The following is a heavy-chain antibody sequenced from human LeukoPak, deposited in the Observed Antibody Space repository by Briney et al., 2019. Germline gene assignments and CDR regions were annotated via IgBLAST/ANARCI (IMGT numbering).Heavy chain of an antibody. Sequence: ASVKVSCKASGGTFSSYAISWVRQAPGQGLEWMGWINPNSGGTNYAQKFQGRVTMTRDTSISTAYMELSRLRSDDTAVYYCARSPNDYVWGSYRPYPIDYWGQGTLVTVSS. D-gene: IGHD3-16*02. CDR3: ARSPNDYVWGSYRPYPIDY. CDR1: GGTFSSYA. J-gene: IGHJ4*02. CDR2: INPNSGGT. V-gene: IGHV1-2*02.